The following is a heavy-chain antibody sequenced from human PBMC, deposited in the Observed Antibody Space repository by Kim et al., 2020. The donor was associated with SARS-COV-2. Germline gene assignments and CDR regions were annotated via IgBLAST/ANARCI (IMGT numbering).Heavy chain of an antibody. CDR2: GGK. D-gene: IGHD5-12*01. J-gene: IGHJ5*02. CDR3: TKDHVAS. Sequence: GGKYYATSVQGRFTISRDNSKNTLYLQMNNLRAEDTAVYYCTKDHVASWGQGTQVTVSS. V-gene: IGHV3-23*01.